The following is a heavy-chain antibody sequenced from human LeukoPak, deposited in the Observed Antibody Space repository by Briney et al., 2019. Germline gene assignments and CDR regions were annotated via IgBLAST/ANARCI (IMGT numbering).Heavy chain of an antibody. D-gene: IGHD2-2*01. V-gene: IGHV4-34*01. CDR2: INHSGST. Sequence: PSETLSLTCAVYGGSFSGYYWSWIRQPPGKGLEWIGEINHSGSTNYNPSLKSRVTISVDTSKNQFSLKLSSVTAADTAVYYCASSYCSSTSCFYYWGQGTLVTVSS. CDR1: GGSFSGYY. J-gene: IGHJ4*02. CDR3: ASSYCSSTSCFYY.